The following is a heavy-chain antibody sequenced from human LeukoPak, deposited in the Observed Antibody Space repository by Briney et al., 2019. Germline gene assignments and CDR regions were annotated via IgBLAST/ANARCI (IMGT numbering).Heavy chain of an antibody. Sequence: ASVKVSCKASGYTFTGYYMHWVRQAPGQGLEWMGWINPNSGGTNYAQKFQGRVTMTRDTSISTAYMELSRLRSDDTAVYYCARDRGMAVAFLRVGVWGQGTTVTVSS. V-gene: IGHV1-2*02. CDR1: GYTFTGYY. CDR2: INPNSGGT. J-gene: IGHJ6*02. D-gene: IGHD6-19*01. CDR3: ARDRGMAVAFLRVGV.